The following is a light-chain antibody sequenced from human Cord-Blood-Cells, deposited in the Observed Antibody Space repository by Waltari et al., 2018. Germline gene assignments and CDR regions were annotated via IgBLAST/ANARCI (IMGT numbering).Light chain of an antibody. CDR2: GAS. Sequence: IVLTQSPGPLSLSLGERATLSCRASQSVSSSYLACYQQKPGQAPRLLIYGASSRATGSPDRFSGSGSGTDFTLTISRLEPEDFAVYYCQQYGSSPPWTFGQGTKVEIK. J-gene: IGKJ1*01. V-gene: IGKV3-20*01. CDR1: QSVSSSY. CDR3: QQYGSSPPWT.